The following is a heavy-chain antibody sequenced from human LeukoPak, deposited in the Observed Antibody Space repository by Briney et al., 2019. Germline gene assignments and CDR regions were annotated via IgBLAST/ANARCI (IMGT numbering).Heavy chain of an antibody. D-gene: IGHD1-26*01. CDR3: ARDEHLDSGSYYYGMDV. Sequence: SETLSLTCAVYGGSFSGYYWSWIRQPPGKGLEWIGEINHSGSTNYNPSLKSRVTISVDTSKNQFSLKLSSVTAADTAVYYCARDEHLDSGSYYYGMDVWGQGTTVTVSS. CDR2: INHSGST. CDR1: GGSFSGYY. J-gene: IGHJ6*02. V-gene: IGHV4-34*01.